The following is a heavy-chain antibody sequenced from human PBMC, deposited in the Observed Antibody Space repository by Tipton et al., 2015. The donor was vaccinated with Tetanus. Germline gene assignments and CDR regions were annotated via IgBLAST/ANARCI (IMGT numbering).Heavy chain of an antibody. J-gene: IGHJ6*02. CDR3: ARDRGDYIYYGMDA. Sequence: QLVQSGAEVKKPGASVKVSCKASGYTFTGYYIYWVRQAPGQGLEWMGWIDPNSGGTVYAQKFQGRVTMTRDTSISTAYMVLGSLRSDDRAVYYCARDRGDYIYYGMDAWGPGTTVTVS. CDR1: GYTFTGYY. CDR2: IDPNSGGT. V-gene: IGHV1-2*02. D-gene: IGHD3-22*01.